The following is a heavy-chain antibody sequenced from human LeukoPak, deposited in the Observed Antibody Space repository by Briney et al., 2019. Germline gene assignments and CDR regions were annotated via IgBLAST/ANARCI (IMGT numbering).Heavy chain of an antibody. V-gene: IGHV3-48*01. J-gene: IGHJ4*02. D-gene: IGHD2-15*01. CDR3: AREHEYCTGGSCSFDY. CDR2: ISNSSSAI. Sequence: HAGGSLRLSCAASGITFSRHSMNWVRQFPGKGLEWASYISNSSSAIYYADSVKGRFTISKDNTKNSLYLQMNSLRAEDTAVYYCAREHEYCTGGSCSFDYWGQGTLVTVSS. CDR1: GITFSRHS.